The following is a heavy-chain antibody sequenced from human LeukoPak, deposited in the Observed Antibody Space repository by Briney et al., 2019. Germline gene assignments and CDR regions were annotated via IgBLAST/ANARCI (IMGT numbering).Heavy chain of an antibody. CDR3: AKEPYDYVWGSYRFDY. D-gene: IGHD3-16*02. V-gene: IGHV3-30*02. CDR2: IRYDGSNK. CDR1: GFTFSSYG. J-gene: IGHJ4*02. Sequence: SGGSLRLSCAASGFTFSSYGMHWVRQAPGKGLEWVAFIRYDGSNKYNADSVKGRFTISRDNSKNTLYLQMNSLRAEDTAVYYCAKEPYDYVWGSYRFDYWGQGTLVTVSS.